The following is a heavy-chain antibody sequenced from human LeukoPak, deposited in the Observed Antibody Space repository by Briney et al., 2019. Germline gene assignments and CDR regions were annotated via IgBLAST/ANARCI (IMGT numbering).Heavy chain of an antibody. D-gene: IGHD1-1*01. V-gene: IGHV1-2*02. Sequence: VKVSCKASGYTFTGYYIHWVRQAPGQGLEWMGWISPISGVPKIAQNFQGRVSMTSDTSISTAYMELSSLRSDNTALYYCARSERSGAGTDAFDIWGQGTVVTVSS. CDR1: GYTFTGYY. CDR2: ISPISGVP. J-gene: IGHJ3*02. CDR3: ARSERSGAGTDAFDI.